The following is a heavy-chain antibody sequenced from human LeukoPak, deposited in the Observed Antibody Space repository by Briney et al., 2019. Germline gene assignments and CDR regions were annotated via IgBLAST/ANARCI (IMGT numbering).Heavy chain of an antibody. V-gene: IGHV1-8*01. Sequence: ASVKVSCKASGYTFTSYDINWVRQATGQGLEWMGWMSPNSGNTGYAQKFQGRVTMTRNTSISTAYMELSSLRSEDTAVYYCAAYYSSSFRTFDYWGQGTLVTVSS. CDR2: MSPNSGNT. CDR1: GYTFTSYD. D-gene: IGHD6-6*01. J-gene: IGHJ4*02. CDR3: AAYYSSSFRTFDY.